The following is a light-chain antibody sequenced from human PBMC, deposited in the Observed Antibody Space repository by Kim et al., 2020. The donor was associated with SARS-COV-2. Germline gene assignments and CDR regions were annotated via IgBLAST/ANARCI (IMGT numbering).Light chain of an antibody. V-gene: IGLV3-1*01. J-gene: IGLJ2*01. CDR2: QDS. CDR1: KLGDKY. CDR3: QAWDSSTVV. Sequence: SVSTGQTASITCSGDKLGDKYACWYQQKPGQSPVLVIYQDSKRPSGIPGRFSGSNSGNPATLTISGTQAMDEADYYCQAWDSSTVVFGGGTQLTVL.